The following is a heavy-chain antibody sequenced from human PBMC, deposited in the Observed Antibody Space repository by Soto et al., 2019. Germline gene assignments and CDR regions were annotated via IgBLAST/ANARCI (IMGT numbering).Heavy chain of an antibody. CDR2: ISYDGSNK. V-gene: IGHV3-30-3*01. J-gene: IGHJ4*02. Sequence: GSLRLSCAASGFTFSSYAMHWVRQAPGKGLEWVAVISYDGSNKYYADSVKGRFTISRDNSKNTLYLQMNSLRAEDTAVYYCARVAGTGSGSYYPLEIEDYWGQGTLVTVSS. CDR3: ARVAGTGSGSYYPLEIEDY. CDR1: GFTFSSYA. D-gene: IGHD3-10*01.